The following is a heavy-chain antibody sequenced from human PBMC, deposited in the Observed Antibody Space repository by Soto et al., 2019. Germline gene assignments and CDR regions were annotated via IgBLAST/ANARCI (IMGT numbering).Heavy chain of an antibody. CDR3: ARGQRDGYYYYMDV. J-gene: IGHJ6*03. CDR1: GGSFSGYY. CDR2: INHSGST. V-gene: IGHV4-34*01. Sequence: SETLSLTCAVYGGSFSGYYWSWIRQPPGKGLEWIGEINHSGSTNYNPSLKSRVTISVDTSKNQFSLKLSSVTAADTAVYYCARGQRDGYYYYMDVWGKGTTVTVSS.